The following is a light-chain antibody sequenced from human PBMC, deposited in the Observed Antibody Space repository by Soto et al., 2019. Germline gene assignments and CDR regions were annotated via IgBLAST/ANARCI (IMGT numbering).Light chain of an antibody. J-gene: IGKJ3*01. V-gene: IGKV1-39*01. Sequence: DIQMTQSPSSLSASVGDRVTITCRASQSISSYLNWYQQKPGKAPKLLIYAASSLQSGVPSRFSGSGSGTDITLTISSLQPEDFATYYCQQSYTLVTFGPGTKVDIK. CDR3: QQSYTLVT. CDR2: AAS. CDR1: QSISSY.